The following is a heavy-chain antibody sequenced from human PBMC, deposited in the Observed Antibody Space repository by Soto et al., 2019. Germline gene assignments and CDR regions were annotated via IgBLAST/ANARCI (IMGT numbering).Heavy chain of an antibody. CDR2: IIPVFNAA. V-gene: IGHV1-69*06. CDR3: SRIETLTYLHTRGTDLDF. Sequence: QVQLVQSGAEVKKPGSSVRVSCKVSGGTFGSHTFTWVRQAPGQGLEWMGEIIPVFNAANYAQRFQDRVTITEDRSATTVYLELSRLTSADTATYYCSRIETLTYLHTRGTDLDFWGQRNLVIVSS. J-gene: IGHJ4*02. D-gene: IGHD3-16*01. CDR1: GGTFGSHT.